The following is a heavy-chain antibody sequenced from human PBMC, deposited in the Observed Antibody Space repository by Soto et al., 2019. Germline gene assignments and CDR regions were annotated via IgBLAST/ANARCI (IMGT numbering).Heavy chain of an antibody. CDR1: GYTFASYY. V-gene: IGHV1-46*01. CDR3: ARALPRIAASREGDY. D-gene: IGHD6-6*01. J-gene: IGHJ4*02. CDR2: INPFGGST. Sequence: ASVKVSCKASGYTFASYYIHWVRQAPGQGPEWVGIINPFGGSTSYAQNFQGRITMTSDTSTSTVYMELSSLRSEDTAVYYCARALPRIAASREGDYWGQGTLVTVSS.